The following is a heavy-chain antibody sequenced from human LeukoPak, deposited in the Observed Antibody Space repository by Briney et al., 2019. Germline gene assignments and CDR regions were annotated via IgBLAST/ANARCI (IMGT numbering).Heavy chain of an antibody. CDR2: IYYSGRT. D-gene: IGHD4-11*01. CDR3: ARGFYSPHY. CDR1: GGSISSGY. Sequence: PSEPLSLTCTLSGGSISSGYWSWLRQPPAKDLELIGYIYYSGRTYYNPSLKSRITISVDTSKNQFSLELSSVTAADTAVYYCARGFYSPHYWGQGTLVSVSS. V-gene: IGHV4-59*01. J-gene: IGHJ4*02.